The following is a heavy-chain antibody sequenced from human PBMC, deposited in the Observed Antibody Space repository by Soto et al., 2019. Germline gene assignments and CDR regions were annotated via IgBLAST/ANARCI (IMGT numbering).Heavy chain of an antibody. J-gene: IGHJ4*02. D-gene: IGHD3-10*01. CDR2: IHYIGNT. CDR3: ARHYGSGTYPLDY. CDR1: VGSSNNYY. Sequence: SETLSITGTVSVGSSNNYYWSWIRQPPGKGLQWIGWIHYIGNTKYNPSLNGRVTISLGTSKNQFSLTLSSMTAADTAVYYCARHYGSGTYPLDYWGKGILVTVSS. V-gene: IGHV4-59*01.